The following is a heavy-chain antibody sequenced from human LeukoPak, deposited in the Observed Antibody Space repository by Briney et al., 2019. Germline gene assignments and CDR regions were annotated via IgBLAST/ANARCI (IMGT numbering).Heavy chain of an antibody. CDR2: IYHSGST. CDR3: ARDPSVAGSLYFDY. D-gene: IGHD6-19*01. CDR1: GGSISSGGYS. V-gene: IGHV4-30-2*01. Sequence: SQTLSLTCAVSGGSISSGGYSWSWIRQPPGTGLEWIGYIYHSGSTYYNPSLKSRLTISVDRSKNQFSLKLSSVTAADTAVYYCARDPSVAGSLYFDYWGQGTLVTVSS. J-gene: IGHJ4*02.